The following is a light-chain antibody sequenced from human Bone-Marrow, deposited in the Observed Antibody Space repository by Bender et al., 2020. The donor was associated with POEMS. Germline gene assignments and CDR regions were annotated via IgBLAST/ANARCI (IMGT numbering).Light chain of an antibody. CDR1: ALPKQY. V-gene: IGLV3-25*03. CDR2: NDS. CDR3: QSSDNSGSYV. J-gene: IGLJ1*01. Sequence: SYVLTQPPSVSVSPGQTARITCSGDALPKQYAYWYQHKSGQAPVLVIFNDSERPSGLPERISGSSSGTTATLTISEIQAEDEADYYCQSSDNSGSYVFGSGTTVTVL.